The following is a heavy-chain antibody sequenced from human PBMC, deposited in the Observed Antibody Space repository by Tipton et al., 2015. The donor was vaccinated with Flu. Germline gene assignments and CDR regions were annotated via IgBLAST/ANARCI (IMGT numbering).Heavy chain of an antibody. D-gene: IGHD4-11*01. CDR1: GDSIGSDHY. J-gene: IGHJ5*02. Sequence: TLSLTCSVSGDSIGSDHYWGWIRQPPGRGLEWIGNVHRTESNYYNPSLRSRVTISVDRSKNQFSLRLTSVTAADTAVYFCARRDYSSYVSDPKSWFDPWGRGILVTVSS. CDR3: ARRDYSSYVSDPKSWFDP. CDR2: VHRTESN. V-gene: IGHV4-38-2*01.